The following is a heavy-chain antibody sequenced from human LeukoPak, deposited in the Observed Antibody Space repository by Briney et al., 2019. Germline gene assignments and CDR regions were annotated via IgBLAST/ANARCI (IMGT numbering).Heavy chain of an antibody. CDR1: GFSFRDHA. D-gene: IGHD3-3*01. CDR2: LSETGETT. Sequence: GGSLRLSCAASGFSFRDHAMNWVRQAPGQGLEWVSSLSETGETTDYADSVKGRFTISRDNSKNTLYLQMNTLTAEDTAVYYCAKLVPSDDFWSGYLGWFDPWGQGTLVTVSS. CDR3: AKLVPSDDFWSGYLGWFDP. J-gene: IGHJ5*02. V-gene: IGHV3-23*01.